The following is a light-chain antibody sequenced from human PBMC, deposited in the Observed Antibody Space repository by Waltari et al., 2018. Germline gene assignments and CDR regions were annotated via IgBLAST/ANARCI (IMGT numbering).Light chain of an antibody. CDR3: SSYTTASSWV. V-gene: IGLV2-14*01. CDR2: DVS. Sequence: QSALTQPASVSGSPGPSITISCTGTSGDIGNYKFVSWYQQEPGRAPKLIVYDVSQRPSGVANRFAGSKSGNTASLTISGLQAEDEAAYYCSSYTTASSWVFGGGTKLTVL. J-gene: IGLJ3*02. CDR1: SGDIGNYKF.